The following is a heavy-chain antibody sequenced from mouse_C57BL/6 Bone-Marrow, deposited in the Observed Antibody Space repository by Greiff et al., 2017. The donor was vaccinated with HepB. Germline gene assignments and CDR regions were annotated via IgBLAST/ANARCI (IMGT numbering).Heavy chain of an antibody. D-gene: IGHD1-1*01. V-gene: IGHV14-4*01. CDR3: TSYYYGSTLFDY. Sequence: VHVKQSGAELVRPGASVKLSCTASGFNIKDDYMHWVKQRPEQGLEWIGWIDPENGDTEYASKFQGKATITADTSSNTAYLQLSSLTSEDTAVYYCTSYYYGSTLFDYWGQGTTLTVSS. J-gene: IGHJ2*01. CDR2: IDPENGDT. CDR1: GFNIKDDY.